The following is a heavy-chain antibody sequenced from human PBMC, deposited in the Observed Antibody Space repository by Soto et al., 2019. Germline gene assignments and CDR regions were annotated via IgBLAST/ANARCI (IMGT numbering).Heavy chain of an antibody. D-gene: IGHD3-22*01. CDR2: IYYSGST. CDR1: GGSVSSGSYY. V-gene: IGHV4-61*01. J-gene: IGHJ6*02. CDR3: AIDYYDSSGYYPYYYYYGMDV. Sequence: SETLSLTCTVSGGSVSSGSYYWSWIRQPPGKGLEWIGYIYYSGSTNYNPSLKSRVTISVDTSKNQFSLKLSSVTAADTAVYYCAIDYYDSSGYYPYYYYYGMDVWGQGTTVTVSS.